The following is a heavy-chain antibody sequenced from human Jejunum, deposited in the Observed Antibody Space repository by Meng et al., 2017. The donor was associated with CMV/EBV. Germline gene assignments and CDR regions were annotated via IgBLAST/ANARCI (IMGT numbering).Heavy chain of an antibody. CDR2: INPDTGDT. Sequence: FPASSVLCVRQSPVPGLDWMAWINPDTGDTNYAQRFQGWVTVTRDTSINTAHMELTRLTSGETAMYYCAKHLSPLYGSRNYYNDFFDPWGQGTLVTVSS. V-gene: IGHV1-2*04. CDR3: AKHLSPLYGSRNYYNDFFDP. CDR1: FPASS. J-gene: IGHJ5*02. D-gene: IGHD3-10*01.